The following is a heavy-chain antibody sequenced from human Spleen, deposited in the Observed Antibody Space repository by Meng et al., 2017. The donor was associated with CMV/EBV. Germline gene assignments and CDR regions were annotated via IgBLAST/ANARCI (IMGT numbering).Heavy chain of an antibody. CDR2: INHSGST. V-gene: IGHV4-34*01. CDR1: GGSFSGYY. J-gene: IGHJ4*02. Sequence: SETLSLTCAVYGGSFSGYYWSWIRQPPGKGLEWIGEINHSGSTNYNPSLKSRVTLSADTSKNQFSLKLSSVTAADTAVYYCARGRSHYYDTSGYYPFDYWGQGTLVTASS. D-gene: IGHD3-22*01. CDR3: ARGRSHYYDTSGYYPFDY.